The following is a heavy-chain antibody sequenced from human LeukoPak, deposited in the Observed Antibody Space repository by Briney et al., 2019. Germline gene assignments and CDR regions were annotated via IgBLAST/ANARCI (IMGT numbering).Heavy chain of an antibody. CDR3: ARGPLEGYYYDSSGHA. CDR2: IYHSGST. CDR1: GYSISSGYY. Sequence: ETSETLSLTCTVSGYSISSGYYWGWIRQPPGKGLEWIGSIYHSGSTYYNPSLKSRVTISVDTSKNQFSLKLSSVTAADTAVYYCARGPLEGYYYDSSGHAWGQGTLVTVSS. J-gene: IGHJ4*02. D-gene: IGHD3-22*01. V-gene: IGHV4-38-2*02.